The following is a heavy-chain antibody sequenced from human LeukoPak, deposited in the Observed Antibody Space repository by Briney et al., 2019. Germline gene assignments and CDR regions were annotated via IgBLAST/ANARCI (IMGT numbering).Heavy chain of an antibody. CDR3: AREMVRASHYNYDYYMDV. Sequence: SGGSLRLSCAASGFTFSSYWMNWVRQAPGKGLEWVANIKQDGSEKYYVDSVKGRFTISRDNAKNSLFLQMNSLRAEDTAVYYCAREMVRASHYNYDYYMDVWGKGTTVTISS. V-gene: IGHV3-7*01. CDR2: IKQDGSEK. CDR1: GFTFSSYW. D-gene: IGHD3-10*01. J-gene: IGHJ6*03.